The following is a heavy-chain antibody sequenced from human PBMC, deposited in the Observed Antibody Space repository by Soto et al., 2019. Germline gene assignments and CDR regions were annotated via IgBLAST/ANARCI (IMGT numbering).Heavy chain of an antibody. V-gene: IGHV3-30*18. CDR2: ISYDGSNK. CDR1: GFTFSSYG. J-gene: IGHJ4*02. Sequence: PGGSLRLSCAASGFTFSSYGMHWVRQAPGKGLEWVAVISYDGSNKYYADSVKGRFTISRDNSKNTLYLQMNSLRAEDTAVYYCAKEGGSNLRLFYFDYWGQGTLVTVSS. CDR3: AKEGGSNLRLFYFDY. D-gene: IGHD4-4*01.